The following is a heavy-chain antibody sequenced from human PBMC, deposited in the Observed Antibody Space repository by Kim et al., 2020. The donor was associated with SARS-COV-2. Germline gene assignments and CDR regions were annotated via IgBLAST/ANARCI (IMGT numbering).Heavy chain of an antibody. D-gene: IGHD6-19*01. CDR2: INAGNGNT. J-gene: IGHJ6*02. CDR1: GYTFTSYA. Sequence: ASVKVSCKASGYTFTSYAMHWVRQAPGQRLEWMGWINAGNGNTKYSQKFQGRVTITRDTSASTAYMELSSLRSEDTAVYYCARDEAEQWHPRYTTLGGMDVWGQGTTVTVSS. CDR3: ARDEAEQWHPRYTTLGGMDV. V-gene: IGHV1-3*01.